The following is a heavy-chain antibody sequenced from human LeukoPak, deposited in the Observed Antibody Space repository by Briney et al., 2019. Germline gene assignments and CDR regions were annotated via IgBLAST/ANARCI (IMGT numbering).Heavy chain of an antibody. CDR2: IYYSGST. J-gene: IGHJ4*02. V-gene: IGHV4-59*01. CDR1: GGPIRSYY. D-gene: IGHD5-18*01. CDR3: AGRVGYNYAYDY. Sequence: SETPSLTCTVSGGPIRSYYWSWIRQPPGKGLEGIGYIYYSGSTNYNPSLKSRLTISVDTSKNQFSLKLSSVTAADTAVYYCAGRVGYNYAYDYWGQGTLVTVSS.